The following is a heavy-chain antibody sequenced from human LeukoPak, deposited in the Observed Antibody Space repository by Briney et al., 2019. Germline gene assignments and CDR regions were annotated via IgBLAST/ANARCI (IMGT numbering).Heavy chain of an antibody. D-gene: IGHD3-10*01. J-gene: IGHJ5*02. CDR1: GYTFTSYG. Sequence: ASVKVSCKASGYTFTSYGISWVRQAPGQGLEWMGWISAYNGNTNYAQKLQGRVTMATDTSTSTAYMELRSLRSDDTAVYYCARGSITMVQGVMTNWFDPWGQGTLVTVSS. V-gene: IGHV1-18*01. CDR3: ARGSITMVQGVMTNWFDP. CDR2: ISAYNGNT.